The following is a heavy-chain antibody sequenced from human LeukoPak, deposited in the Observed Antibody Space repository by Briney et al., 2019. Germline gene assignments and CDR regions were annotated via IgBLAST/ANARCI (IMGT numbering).Heavy chain of an antibody. CDR3: ARAGLSSSWYGYFDY. CDR2: INHSGST. V-gene: IGHV4-34*01. CDR1: GGSFSGYY. Sequence: PSETLSLTCAVYGGSFSGYYWSWIRQPPGKGLEWIGEINHSGSTYYNPSLKSRVTISVDTSKNQFSLKLSSVTAADTAVYYCARAGLSSSWYGYFDYWGQGTLVTVSS. J-gene: IGHJ4*02. D-gene: IGHD6-13*01.